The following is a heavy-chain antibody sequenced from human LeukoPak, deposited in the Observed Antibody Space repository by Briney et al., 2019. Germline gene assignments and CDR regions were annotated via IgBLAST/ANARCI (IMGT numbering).Heavy chain of an antibody. CDR3: TWMATIFTVDY. J-gene: IGHJ4*02. CDR2: IRNDRIT. CDR1: GLTFSDAW. Sequence: GESLRLSCVLSGLTFSDAWMSWVRQAPGKGLEWVGRIRNDRITDYAAPVQGRFSISRDNSKNTFYLQMNSLGTEDTGMYFCTWMATIFTVDYWGQGTLVTVS. D-gene: IGHD5-12*01. V-gene: IGHV3-15*01.